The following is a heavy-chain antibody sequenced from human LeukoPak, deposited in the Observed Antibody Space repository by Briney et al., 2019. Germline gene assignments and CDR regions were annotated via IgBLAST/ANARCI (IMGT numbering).Heavy chain of an antibody. CDR1: GFTFSSYA. CDR2: ISSNGGST. V-gene: IGHV3-64*01. CDR3: ARAGYYYDSSGYYQSRYFQH. Sequence: PGGSLRLSCAASGFTFSSYAMHWVRQAPGKGLEYVSAISSNGGSTYYANSVKGRFTISRDNSKNTLYLQMGSLRAEDMAVYYCARAGYYYDSSGYYQSRYFQHWGQGTLVTVSS. D-gene: IGHD3-22*01. J-gene: IGHJ1*01.